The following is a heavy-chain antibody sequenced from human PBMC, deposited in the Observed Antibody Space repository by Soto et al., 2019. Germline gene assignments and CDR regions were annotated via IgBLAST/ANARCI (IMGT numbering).Heavy chain of an antibody. CDR2: SSAYSGVA. Sequence: QVHLVQSGGEVKKPGASVKVSCEASGYTFTNYGITWVRQAPGQGLEWLGWSSAYSGVAKYAQKFQDRVTMTTDTSTSTAYMDLGSLSSDDTAVYYCARGPRSGYCTGGSCHYFDYWGQGTLVTVSS. D-gene: IGHD2-15*01. CDR1: GYTFTNYG. V-gene: IGHV1-18*01. CDR3: ARGPRSGYCTGGSCHYFDY. J-gene: IGHJ4*02.